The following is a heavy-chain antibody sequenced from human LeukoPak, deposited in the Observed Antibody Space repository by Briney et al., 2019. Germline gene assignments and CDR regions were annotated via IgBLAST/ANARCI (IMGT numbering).Heavy chain of an antibody. CDR2: IYYSGST. CDR1: GGSISISSYY. J-gene: IGHJ4*02. Sequence: SETLSLTCTVSGGSISISSYYWGWIRQPPGKGLEWIGSIYYSGSTYYNPSLKSRVTISVDTSKNQFSLKLSSVTAADTAVYYCARHGLLGGGYYYFDYWGQGTLVTVSS. CDR3: ARHGLLGGGYYYFDY. V-gene: IGHV4-39*01. D-gene: IGHD3-22*01.